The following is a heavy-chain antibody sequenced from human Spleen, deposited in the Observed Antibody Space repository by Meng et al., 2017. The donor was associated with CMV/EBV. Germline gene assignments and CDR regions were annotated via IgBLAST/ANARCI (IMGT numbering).Heavy chain of an antibody. D-gene: IGHD7-27*01. CDR1: GGSISSSSYY. V-gene: IGHV4-39*07. Sequence: ESLKISCTVSGGSISSSSYYWGWIRQPPGKGLEWIGSIYYSGSTYYNPSLKSRVTISVDTSKNQFSLKLSSVTAADTAVYYCARDSGSSSSYWGAFNLDYWGQGTVVTVSS. J-gene: IGHJ4*02. CDR3: ARDSGSSSSYWGAFNLDY. CDR2: IYYSGST.